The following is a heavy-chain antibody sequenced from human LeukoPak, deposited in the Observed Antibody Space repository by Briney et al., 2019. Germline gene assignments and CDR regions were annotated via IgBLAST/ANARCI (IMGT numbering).Heavy chain of an antibody. CDR3: ARSGSSGWYAGGAFDI. V-gene: IGHV3-48*01. CDR2: ISSSSSTI. D-gene: IGHD6-19*01. Sequence: GGSLRLSCAASGFTFSSYSMNWVRQAPGKGLEWVSYISSSSSTIYYADSVKGRFTISRDNAKNSLYLQMNSLRAEDTAVYYCARSGSSGWYAGGAFDIWGQGTMVTVSS. CDR1: GFTFSSYS. J-gene: IGHJ3*02.